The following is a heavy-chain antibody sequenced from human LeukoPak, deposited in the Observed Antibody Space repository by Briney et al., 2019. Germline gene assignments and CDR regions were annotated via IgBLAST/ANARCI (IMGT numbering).Heavy chain of an antibody. J-gene: IGHJ5*02. D-gene: IGHD1-26*01. V-gene: IGHV5-51*01. Sequence: GESLKIFCKGSGYSFTSYWIGWVRQMPAQGLEWMGIIYPGDSDTRYSPSFQGQVTISADKSISTAYLQWSSLKASDTAMYYCARSTSHSGSYGWFDPWGQGTLVTVSS. CDR1: GYSFTSYW. CDR2: IYPGDSDT. CDR3: ARSTSHSGSYGWFDP.